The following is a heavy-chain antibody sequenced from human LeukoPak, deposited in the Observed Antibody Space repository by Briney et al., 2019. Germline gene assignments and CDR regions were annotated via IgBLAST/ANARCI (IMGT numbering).Heavy chain of an antibody. V-gene: IGHV4-31*01. J-gene: IGHJ4*02. CDR2: IYYSGST. D-gene: IGHD1-26*01. CDR3: ARLKWEPPSEYYFDY. Sequence: SETLSLTCTVSGGSISSGGYYWSWIRQHPGKGLEWIGYIYYSGSTYYNPSLKSSVTISVDTSKNQFSLKVSSMTAADTAVYYCARLKWEPPSEYYFDYWGQGTLVTVSS. CDR1: GGSISSGGYY.